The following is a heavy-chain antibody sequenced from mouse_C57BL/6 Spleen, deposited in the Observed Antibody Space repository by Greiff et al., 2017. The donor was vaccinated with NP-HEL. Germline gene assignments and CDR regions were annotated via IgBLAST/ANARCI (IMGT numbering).Heavy chain of an antibody. D-gene: IGHD2-2*01. CDR2: ISYDGSN. J-gene: IGHJ3*01. Sequence: EVQLVESGPGLVKPSQSLSLTCSVTGYSITSGYYWNWIRQFPGNKLEWMGYISYDGSNNYNPSLKNRITITRDTSKNQFFLKLNSVTTEDTATYYCARDDGNDGTWFAYWGQGTLVTVSA. V-gene: IGHV3-6*01. CDR1: GYSITSGYY. CDR3: ARDDGNDGTWFAY.